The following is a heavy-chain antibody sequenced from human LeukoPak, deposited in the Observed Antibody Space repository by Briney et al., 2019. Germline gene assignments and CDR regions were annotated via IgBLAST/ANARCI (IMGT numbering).Heavy chain of an antibody. J-gene: IGHJ4*02. V-gene: IGHV3-23*01. CDR3: AKDRAIMITFEDY. Sequence: GGSLRLSCAASGFTFSSYGMSWVRQAPGKGLEWVSAISGSGGSTYYADSVKGRFTISRDNSKNTLYLQMNSLRAEDTAVYYCAKDRAIMITFEDYWGQGTLVTVSS. D-gene: IGHD3-16*01. CDR1: GFTFSSYG. CDR2: ISGSGGST.